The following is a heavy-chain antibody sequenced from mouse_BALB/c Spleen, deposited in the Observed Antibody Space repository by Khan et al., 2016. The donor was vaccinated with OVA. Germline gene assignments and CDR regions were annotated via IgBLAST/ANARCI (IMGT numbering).Heavy chain of an antibody. CDR2: INTYTGEP. J-gene: IGHJ3*01. V-gene: IGHV9-3-1*01. CDR3: SRFAATAGLAY. CDR1: GYTFTNYG. Sequence: QIQLVQSGPELKKPGETVKISCKASGYTFTNYGMNWVKQAPGKGLKWMGWINTYTGEPTYADDFKGRFAFSLETSASIAYLQISNLKYEDTSTYCCSRFAATAGLAYWGQGTLVTVSA. D-gene: IGHD1-2*01.